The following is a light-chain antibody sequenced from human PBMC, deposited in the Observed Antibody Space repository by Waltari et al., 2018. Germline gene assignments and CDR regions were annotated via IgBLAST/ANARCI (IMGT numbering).Light chain of an antibody. J-gene: IGKJ4*01. CDR1: QYITGNW. CDR2: AAS. CDR3: QQYDGSVVT. V-gene: IGKV3-20*01. Sequence: EIVLTQSPGTLSLSPGERVTLSGRASQYITGNWLTRYQQKPGQSPRLLIYAASTRAPVIPDRFSGSGSGTDFSLTISRLEPEDSAAYYCQQYDGSVVTFGGGTKVEIK.